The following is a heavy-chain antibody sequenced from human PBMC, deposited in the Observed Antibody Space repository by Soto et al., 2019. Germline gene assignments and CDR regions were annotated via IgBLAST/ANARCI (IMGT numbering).Heavy chain of an antibody. CDR2: MYHSGSA. J-gene: IGHJ5*02. V-gene: IGHV4-38-2*02. CDR3: AREVEMATICWFDP. D-gene: IGHD5-12*01. CDR1: GHSISSDYY. Sequence: SETLSLTCAVSGHSISSDYYWGWVRQPPGKGLEWIGSMYHSGSAYYNPSLKSRVTMSVDTSKNHFSLQLRSVTAADTAMYYCAREVEMATICWFDPWGQGTLVTDSS.